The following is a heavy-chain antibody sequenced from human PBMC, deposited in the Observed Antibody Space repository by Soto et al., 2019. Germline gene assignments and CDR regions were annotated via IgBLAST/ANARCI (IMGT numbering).Heavy chain of an antibody. Sequence: QVQLQQSGPGLVKPSQTLSLTCAISGDSVSSNSAAWNWIRQSPSRGLEWLGRTYYRSKWYNDYAVSVKSRITINPDTSKNQFSLQLNSVTPEDTAVYYCARDSSPDYDYVWGSYVIDAFDIWGQGTMVTVSS. D-gene: IGHD3-16*01. V-gene: IGHV6-1*01. CDR2: TYYRSKWYN. J-gene: IGHJ3*02. CDR3: ARDSSPDYDYVWGSYVIDAFDI. CDR1: GDSVSSNSAA.